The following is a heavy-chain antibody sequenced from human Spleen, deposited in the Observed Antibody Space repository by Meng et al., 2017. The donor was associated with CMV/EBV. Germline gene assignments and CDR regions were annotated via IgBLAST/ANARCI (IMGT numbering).Heavy chain of an antibody. V-gene: IGHV3-11*04. CDR3: ASGLGIP. D-gene: IGHD1-26*01. CDR2: IGSGGLTI. Sequence: SLGPSCAASGFTFCDYYMPWIRQAPGKGLECISYIGSGGLTIYYAGSVKGRFTISRDNAKNSLYLQMNSLRAEDTAVYYCASGLGIPWGQGTLVTVSS. CDR1: GFTFCDYY. J-gene: IGHJ5*02.